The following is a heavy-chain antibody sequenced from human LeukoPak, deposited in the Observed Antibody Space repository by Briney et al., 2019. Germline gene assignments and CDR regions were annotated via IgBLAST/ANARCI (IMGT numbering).Heavy chain of an antibody. V-gene: IGHV3-21*01. J-gene: IGHJ4*02. CDR2: ISSSSSYI. D-gene: IGHD6-13*01. CDR3: ARAGAGIAAAGTVGY. CDR1: GFTFSSYS. Sequence: GGSLRLSCAASGFTFSSYSMNWVLQAPGKGLKWVSSISSSSSYIYYADSVKGRFTISRDNAKNSLYLQMNSLRAEDTAVYYCARAGAGIAAAGTVGYWGQGTLVTVSS.